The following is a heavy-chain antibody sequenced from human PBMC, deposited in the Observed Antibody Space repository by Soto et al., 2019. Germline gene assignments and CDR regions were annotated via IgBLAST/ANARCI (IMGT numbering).Heavy chain of an antibody. CDR1: GFTFSDAW. D-gene: IGHD3-22*01. CDR3: CTISHYSDTSGYYYYYGMDV. Sequence: EVQLVESGGCLVKPGGSLRLSCAASGFTFSDAWMSWVRQAPGKGLEWVGRIKSKGDGGTTDYAAPVKGRFTISRDDSKNTLYLQINSLKTEDTAVYYCCTISHYSDTSGYYYYYGMDVWGQGTTVTVSS. J-gene: IGHJ6*02. V-gene: IGHV3-15*01. CDR2: IKSKGDGGTT.